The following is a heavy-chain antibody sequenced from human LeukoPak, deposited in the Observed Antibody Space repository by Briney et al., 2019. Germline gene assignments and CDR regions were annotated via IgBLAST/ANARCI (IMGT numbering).Heavy chain of an antibody. CDR1: GFTFSNYG. Sequence: GSLRLSCAASGFTFSNYGMSWVRQAPGKGLEWVSAISGSGGSTYYADSVKGRFTISRDNSKNTLYLQMNSLRAEDTAVYYCAKDRYSGTLLFDIWGQGTMVTVSS. J-gene: IGHJ3*02. CDR3: AKDRYSGTLLFDI. D-gene: IGHD1-26*01. CDR2: ISGSGGST. V-gene: IGHV3-23*01.